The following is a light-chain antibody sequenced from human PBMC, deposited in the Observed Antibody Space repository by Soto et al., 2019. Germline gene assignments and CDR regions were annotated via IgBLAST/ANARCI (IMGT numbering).Light chain of an antibody. Sequence: EIVLTQSPATLSLSPGERATLSCRASQSINGYLAWYQHKPGQAPRLLIDDASNRATGIPARFSGSGSGTDFTLTISSLEPEDFAVYYCQQRSDWPPWTFGQGTKVDI. CDR2: DAS. V-gene: IGKV3-11*01. J-gene: IGKJ1*01. CDR1: QSINGY. CDR3: QQRSDWPPWT.